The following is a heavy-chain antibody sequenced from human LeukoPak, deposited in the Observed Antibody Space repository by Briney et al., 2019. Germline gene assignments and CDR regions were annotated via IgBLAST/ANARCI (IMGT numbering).Heavy chain of an antibody. CDR2: IWYDGSNK. V-gene: IGHV3-33*01. CDR3: AAHHGELGYFDY. Sequence: PGRSLRLSCAASGFTLSSYGMHWVRQAPPKGLEWVAVIWYDGSNKYSAHSVKGRFTISRDHSKNTLYLQMNSLRAEDTAVYYCAAHHGELGYFDYWGQGTLVTVSS. D-gene: IGHD2-21*01. CDR1: GFTLSSYG. J-gene: IGHJ4*02.